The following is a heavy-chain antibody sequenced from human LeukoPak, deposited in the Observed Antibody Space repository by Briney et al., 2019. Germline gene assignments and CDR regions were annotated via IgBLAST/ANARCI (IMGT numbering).Heavy chain of an antibody. D-gene: IGHD3-9*01. CDR3: ARGPRYYDILTGYYPMYYFDY. J-gene: IGHJ4*02. V-gene: IGHV4-34*01. CDR1: GGSFSGYY. Sequence: SETLSLTCAVYGGSFSGYYWSWIRQPPGKGLEWIGEINHSGSTNYNPSLKSRVTISEDTSKNQFSLKLSSVTAADTAVYYCARGPRYYDILTGYYPMYYFDYWGQGTLVTVSS. CDR2: INHSGST.